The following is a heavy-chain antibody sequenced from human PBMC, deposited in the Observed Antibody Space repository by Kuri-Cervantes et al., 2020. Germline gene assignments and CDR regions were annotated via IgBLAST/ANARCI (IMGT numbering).Heavy chain of an antibody. CDR2: IYSGGST. J-gene: IGHJ6*02. Sequence: GESLKISCAASGFTVSSNYMGWVRQAPGKGLEWVSVIYSGGSTYYADSVKGRFTISRDNSKNTLYLQMNSLRAEDTAVYYCARDSEYFDWLLPAGYYYGMDVWGQGTTVTVSS. CDR1: GFTVSSNY. CDR3: ARDSEYFDWLLPAGYYYGMDV. V-gene: IGHV3-66*01. D-gene: IGHD3-9*01.